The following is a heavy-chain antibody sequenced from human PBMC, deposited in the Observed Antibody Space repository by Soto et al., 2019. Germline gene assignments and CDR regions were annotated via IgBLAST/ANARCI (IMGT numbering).Heavy chain of an antibody. CDR3: ARNTAMAPGPKY. J-gene: IGHJ4*02. V-gene: IGHV4-34*01. Sequence: SETLSLTCAVYGGSFSGYYWSWIRQPPGKGLEWIGEINHSGSTNYNPSLKSRVTISVDTSKNQFSLKLSSVTAADTAVYYCARNTAMAPGPKYWGQGTLVTVSS. CDR2: INHSGST. CDR1: GGSFSGYY. D-gene: IGHD5-18*01.